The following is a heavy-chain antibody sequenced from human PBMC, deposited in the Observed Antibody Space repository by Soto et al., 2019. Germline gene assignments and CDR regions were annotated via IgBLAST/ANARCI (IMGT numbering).Heavy chain of an antibody. CDR3: AKGLINGRWYAED. D-gene: IGHD6-13*01. Sequence: EVHLLESGGGLVHPGESLRLSCGASGFTFSSCVMTWVRQAPGKGLEWVSCITDSGTGTYYADSVKGRFTISRDNSNNTMYLQMNNLRAEDTGVYYCAKGLINGRWYAEDLGQGTLVTVSS. V-gene: IGHV3-23*01. J-gene: IGHJ4*02. CDR2: ITDSGTGT. CDR1: GFTFSSCV.